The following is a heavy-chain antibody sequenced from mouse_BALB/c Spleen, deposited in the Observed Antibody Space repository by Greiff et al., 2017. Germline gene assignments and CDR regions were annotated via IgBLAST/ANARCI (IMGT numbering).Heavy chain of an antibody. Sequence: EVMLVESGGGLVQPGGSRKLSCAASGFTFSSFGMHWVRQAPEKGLEWVAYISSGSSTIYYADTVKGRFTISRDNPKNTLFLQMTSLRSEDTAMYYCARRAYGNYEGAMDYWGQGTSVTVSS. CDR1: GFTFSSFG. J-gene: IGHJ4*01. D-gene: IGHD2-1*01. V-gene: IGHV5-17*02. CDR2: ISSGSSTI. CDR3: ARRAYGNYEGAMDY.